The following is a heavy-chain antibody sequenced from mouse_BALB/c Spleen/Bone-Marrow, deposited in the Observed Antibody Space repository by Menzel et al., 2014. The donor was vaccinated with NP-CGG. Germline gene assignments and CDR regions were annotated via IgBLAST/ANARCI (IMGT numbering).Heavy chain of an antibody. J-gene: IGHJ3*01. CDR3: NARIYGYVGWFAY. Sequence: VKLMESGAELVRTGASVKLSCTASGFNINDYFMHWVKQRPEQGLEWIGCIDPENGDTEYTQKFQGKATMTADTSSNTAYMQLSSLTSEDTAVYYCNARIYGYVGWFAYWGQGTLVTVSA. CDR2: IDPENGDT. CDR1: GFNINDYF. D-gene: IGHD2-2*01. V-gene: IGHV14-4*02.